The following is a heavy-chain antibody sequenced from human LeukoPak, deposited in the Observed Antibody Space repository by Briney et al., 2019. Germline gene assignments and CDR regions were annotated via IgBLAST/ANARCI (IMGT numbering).Heavy chain of an antibody. D-gene: IGHD6-19*01. V-gene: IGHV3-30*18. J-gene: IGHJ4*02. CDR1: GFTFSSYG. CDR3: AKGGQWLPSDY. CDR2: ISYDGSNK. Sequence: GGSLRLSCAASGFTFSSYGMHWVRQAPGKGLEWVAVISYDGSNKYYADSVKGRLTISRDNSKNTLYLQMNSLRAEDTAVYYCAKGGQWLPSDYWGQGTLVTVSS.